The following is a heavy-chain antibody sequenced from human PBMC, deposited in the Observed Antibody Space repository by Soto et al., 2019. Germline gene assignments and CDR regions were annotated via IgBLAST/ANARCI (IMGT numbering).Heavy chain of an antibody. CDR2: IYYNGST. J-gene: IGHJ6*03. D-gene: IGHD6-6*01. V-gene: IGHV4-59*02. CDR1: GGSVSSYH. Sequence: VQLQESGEGLLKPSETLSLTCTVSGGSVSSYHWTWIRQSPGKGLEWIGYIYYNGSTDYNPSLKSRLTVSVSTSKRQFSLRLTSVTAADTAVYYCAREFFWRSSSSPTYYYYLDVWGKGTRVTVSS. CDR3: AREFFWRSSSSPTYYYYLDV.